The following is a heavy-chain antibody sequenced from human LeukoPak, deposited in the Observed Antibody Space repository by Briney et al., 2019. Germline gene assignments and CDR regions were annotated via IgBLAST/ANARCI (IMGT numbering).Heavy chain of an antibody. CDR1: GFTLRSYS. J-gene: IGHJ6*02. CDR2: ISSSSSYI. V-gene: IGHV3-21*01. D-gene: IGHD6-19*01. Sequence: GGSLRLSCAASGFTLRSYSMSWVRQAPGKGLEWVSSISSSSSYIYYADSVKGRFTISRDNAKNSLYLQMNSLRAEDTAVYYCARGSSGWTPDYYYYGMDVWGQGTTVTVSS. CDR3: ARGSSGWTPDYYYYGMDV.